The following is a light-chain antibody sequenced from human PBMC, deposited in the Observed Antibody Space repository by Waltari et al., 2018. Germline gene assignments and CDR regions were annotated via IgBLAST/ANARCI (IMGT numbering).Light chain of an antibody. CDR2: DAS. J-gene: IGKJ3*01. Sequence: EIVLTQSPATLSLSPGERATLSCRTSQSSSYLAWYQHKPGQAPRLLIYDASNRANGIPARFSGSGSGTDFTLTISSLEPEDFAVYYCQQRVTFGPGTKVD. V-gene: IGKV3-11*01. CDR1: QSSSY. CDR3: QQRVT.